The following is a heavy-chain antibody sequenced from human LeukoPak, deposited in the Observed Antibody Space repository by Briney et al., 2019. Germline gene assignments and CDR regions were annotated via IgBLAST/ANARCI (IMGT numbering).Heavy chain of an antibody. CDR1: GYSFTSYW. Sequence: GESLKISCKGSGYSFTSYWIGWVRQMPGKGLEWMGIIYPGDSDTRYSPSFQGQVTISADKSISTAYLQWSSLKASDTAMYSCARLYGSGSFQVFGDYYYYMDVWGKGTTVTVSS. D-gene: IGHD3-10*01. CDR2: IYPGDSDT. J-gene: IGHJ6*03. CDR3: ARLYGSGSFQVFGDYYYYMDV. V-gene: IGHV5-51*01.